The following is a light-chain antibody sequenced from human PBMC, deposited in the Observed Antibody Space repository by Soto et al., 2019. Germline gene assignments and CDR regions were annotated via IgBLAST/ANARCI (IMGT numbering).Light chain of an antibody. V-gene: IGLV3-21*02. Sequence: SYELTQPPSVSVAPGQTATIACGGKNIGSETVHWYQQKPGQAPVLVVYDDTARPSGIPERFSGSNSGNTATLTISRVEAGDEADYYCHMWESSTDHQVFGGGTQLTVL. J-gene: IGLJ3*02. CDR1: NIGSET. CDR3: HMWESSTDHQV. CDR2: DDT.